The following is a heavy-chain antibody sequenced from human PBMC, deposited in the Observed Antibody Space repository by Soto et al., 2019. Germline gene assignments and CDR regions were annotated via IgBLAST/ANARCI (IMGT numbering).Heavy chain of an antibody. Sequence: SETLSLTCTVSGGSISNFYWSWIRQPPGKGLEWIGYIYYSGSTNYNPSLKSRVTISVDTSKNQFSLKLSSVTAADTAVYYCARVRSSGWRDYYYYGMDVWGQGTTVTVSS. CDR1: GGSISNFY. CDR3: ARVRSSGWRDYYYYGMDV. CDR2: IYYSGST. D-gene: IGHD6-19*01. V-gene: IGHV4-59*01. J-gene: IGHJ6*02.